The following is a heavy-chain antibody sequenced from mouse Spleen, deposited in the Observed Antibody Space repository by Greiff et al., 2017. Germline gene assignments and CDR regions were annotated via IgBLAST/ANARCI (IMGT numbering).Heavy chain of an antibody. CDR1: GFTFSDYY. D-gene: IGHD1-1*01. Sequence: EVQVVESGGGLVKPGGSLKLSCAASGFTFSDYYMYWVRQTPEKRLEWVATISDGGSYTYYPDSVKGRFTISRDNAKNNLYLQMSSLKSEDTAMYYCAREGGSSYGYYAMDYWGQGTSVTVSS. V-gene: IGHV5-4*02. CDR2: ISDGGSYT. CDR3: AREGGSSYGYYAMDY. J-gene: IGHJ4*01.